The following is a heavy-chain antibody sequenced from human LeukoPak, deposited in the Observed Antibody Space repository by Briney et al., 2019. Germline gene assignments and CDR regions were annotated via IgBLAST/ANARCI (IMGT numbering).Heavy chain of an antibody. CDR1: GGSFSGYY. Sequence: SETLSLTCAVYGGSFSGYYWSWIRQPPGKGLEWIGEINYSGSTNYNPSLKSRVTISVDTSKNQFSPKLSSVTAADTAVYYCAXXXXXXSXTSCXXXXXXEDYWGQGTLVTVSS. V-gene: IGHV4-34*01. CDR2: INYSGST. CDR3: AXXXXXXSXTSCXXXXXXEDY. D-gene: IGHD2-2*01. J-gene: IGHJ4*02.